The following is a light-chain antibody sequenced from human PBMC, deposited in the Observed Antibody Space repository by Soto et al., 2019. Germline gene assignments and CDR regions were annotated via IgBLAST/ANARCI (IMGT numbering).Light chain of an antibody. V-gene: IGKV1-9*01. J-gene: IGKJ3*01. CDR1: QGISSF. Sequence: IHLTQSPSSLSASVGDRVTITCRASQGISSFLAWYQQKPGRAPKLLIYGASTLQSGVPSRFSGSGSGTDFTLTISSLQPEDFATYYCQQLNSFPIAFGPGTKVEIQ. CDR2: GAS. CDR3: QQLNSFPIA.